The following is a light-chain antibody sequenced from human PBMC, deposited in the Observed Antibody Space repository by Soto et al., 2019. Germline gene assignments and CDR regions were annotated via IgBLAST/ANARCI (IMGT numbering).Light chain of an antibody. V-gene: IGKV3-15*01. CDR3: QQYDNWPLT. Sequence: MVMTQSPTTLSVSPGERGRLSFRASQSVTGRLAWYQQKRGQAPRLLIYGTSTRATGIPARFSGSGSGTEFTLTIGSLQSEDFAVYYCQQYDNWPLTFGGGTMVDIK. J-gene: IGKJ4*01. CDR2: GTS. CDR1: QSVTGR.